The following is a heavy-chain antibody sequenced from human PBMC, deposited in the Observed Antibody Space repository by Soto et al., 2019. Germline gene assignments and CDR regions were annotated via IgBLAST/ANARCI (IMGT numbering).Heavy chain of an antibody. D-gene: IGHD3-9*01. CDR1: GDIIINYY. J-gene: IGHJ6*02. CDR2: VSTNGAT. Sequence: SGTLSLTCTVSGDIIINYYLNWIRQPPGKGLEWIGGVSTNGATNYNPSLESRVTMSVDTSKNKFSLKLTPETAAETAVYFCARADYEILTGSYAMVVWGQGTPVTVSS. CDR3: ARADYEILTGSYAMVV. V-gene: IGHV4-4*07.